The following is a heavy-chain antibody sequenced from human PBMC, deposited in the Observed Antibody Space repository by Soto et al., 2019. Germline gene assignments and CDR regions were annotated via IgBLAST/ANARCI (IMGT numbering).Heavy chain of an antibody. V-gene: IGHV1-46*01. CDR1: GYTFIHYY. CDR3: ARSLLQGDF. D-gene: IGHD2-21*01. J-gene: IGHJ4*02. CDR2: INPNGGST. Sequence: QVQLVQSGAEVKKPGASVKISCKASGYTFIHYYINWVRQAPGQGLEWMAIINPNGGSTNYAQKFQGRVTVTSDTSTTTVSMELNSPESDDTAVYFCARSLLQGDFWGQGTLVTVSS.